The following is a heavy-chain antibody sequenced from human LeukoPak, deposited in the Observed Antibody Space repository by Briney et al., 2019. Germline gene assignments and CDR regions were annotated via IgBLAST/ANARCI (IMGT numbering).Heavy chain of an antibody. D-gene: IGHD2-15*01. CDR3: GRGPHFGICGGGSCTSSNWFDP. CDR1: GGSFSGYY. J-gene: IGHJ5*02. Sequence: SETLSLTCAVYGGSFSGYYWSWIRQPPGKGLEWIGEINHSGSTNYNPSLKSRVTISVDTSKNQFSLKLSSVTAADTAVFYCGRGPHFGICGGGSCTSSNWFDPWGQGTLVTVSS. CDR2: INHSGST. V-gene: IGHV4-34*01.